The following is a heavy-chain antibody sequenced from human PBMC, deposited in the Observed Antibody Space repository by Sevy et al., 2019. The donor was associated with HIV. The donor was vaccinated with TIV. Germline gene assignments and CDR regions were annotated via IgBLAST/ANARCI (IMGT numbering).Heavy chain of an antibody. CDR1: GFSFSHYA. Sequence: GGSLRLSCAASGFSFSHYAFVWVRQAPGKGLEWVSLISYDGTHKYYADSVKGRFTISRDNSKNTLFLQMTNMKPDDTAVYYCARVAVAYCTNDCYHRFDYWGQGTLVTVSS. V-gene: IGHV3-30-3*01. CDR2: ISYDGTHK. CDR3: ARVAVAYCTNDCYHRFDY. D-gene: IGHD2-8*01. J-gene: IGHJ4*02.